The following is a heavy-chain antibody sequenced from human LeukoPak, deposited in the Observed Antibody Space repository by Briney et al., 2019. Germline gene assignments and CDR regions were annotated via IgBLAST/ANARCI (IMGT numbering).Heavy chain of an antibody. CDR3: ARGAYVGIAAAGTTQYYYYMDV. CDR1: GGSFSGYY. Sequence: SETLSLTCAVYGGSFSGYYWSWIRQPPGKGLEWLGEINHSGSTNYTSSLKSRVTLSVDLSKNQFSLKLSPVTAAATAVYYCARGAYVGIAAAGTTQYYYYMDVWGKGTTVTISS. V-gene: IGHV4-34*01. D-gene: IGHD6-13*01. CDR2: INHSGST. J-gene: IGHJ6*03.